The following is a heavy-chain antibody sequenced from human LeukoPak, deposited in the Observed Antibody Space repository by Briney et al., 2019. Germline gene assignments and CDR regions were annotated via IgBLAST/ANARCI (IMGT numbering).Heavy chain of an antibody. CDR2: IKSKTDGGTT. Sequence: GGSLRLSCVASGFTFSTYTMNWIRQAPGKGLEWVGRIKSKTDGGTTDYAAPVKGRFTISRDDSKNTLYLQMNSLKTEDTAVYYCTTDPDTAMVPFDYWGQGTLVTVSS. V-gene: IGHV3-15*07. J-gene: IGHJ4*02. D-gene: IGHD5-18*01. CDR3: TTDPDTAMVPFDY. CDR1: GFTFSTYT.